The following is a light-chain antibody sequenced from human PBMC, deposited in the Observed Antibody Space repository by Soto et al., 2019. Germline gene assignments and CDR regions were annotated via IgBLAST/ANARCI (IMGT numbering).Light chain of an antibody. V-gene: IGLV2-14*02. CDR2: EVS. Sequence: QSALTQPASVSGSPGQSITISCTGTSSDVGSYNFVSWYQQYPGKVPKLMIYEVSNRPSGVSNRFSGSKSGNTASLTISGLQAEDEADYYCSSFRSGSTLYVFGTGTKVTVL. CDR3: SSFRSGSTLYV. CDR1: SSDVGSYNF. J-gene: IGLJ1*01.